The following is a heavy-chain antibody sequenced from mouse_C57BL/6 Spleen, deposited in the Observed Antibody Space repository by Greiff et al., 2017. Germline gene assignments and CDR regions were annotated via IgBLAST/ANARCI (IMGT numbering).Heavy chain of an antibody. J-gene: IGHJ3*01. CDR1: GFSLSTSNMG. V-gene: IGHV8-5*01. CDR2: IWWNDDK. Sequence: QVQLKESGPGILQPSQTLSLTCSFSGFSLSTSNMGIGWIRQPSGKGLEWLAHIWWNDDKYYNPSLKSRLTISKDTCNNQAFLKITSVDTADTATYYCSQYGNYEGTWFAYWGQGTLVTVSA. D-gene: IGHD2-10*02. CDR3: SQYGNYEGTWFAY.